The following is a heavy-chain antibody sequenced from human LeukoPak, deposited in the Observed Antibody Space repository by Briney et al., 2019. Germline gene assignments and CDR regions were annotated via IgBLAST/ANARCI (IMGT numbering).Heavy chain of an antibody. Sequence: SETLSLNSTVSGGTISSGRYYRSWIRQPAGRRLEWIGRIYNSGNTNYNPALKSRVTISVDTSKNQFSLKLSSVTAADTAVYYCARLSLFGDPFDYWGQGTLVTVSS. J-gene: IGHJ4*02. V-gene: IGHV4-61*02. CDR2: IYNSGNT. CDR1: GGTISSGRYY. D-gene: IGHD4-17*01. CDR3: ARLSLFGDPFDY.